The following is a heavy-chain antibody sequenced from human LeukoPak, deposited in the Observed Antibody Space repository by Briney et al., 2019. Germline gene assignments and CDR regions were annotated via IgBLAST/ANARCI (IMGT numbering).Heavy chain of an antibody. D-gene: IGHD3-9*01. CDR2: IYYSGNT. CDR3: ARVRLVGYDILTGYYSFDY. CDR1: GGSISTYS. V-gene: IGHV4-59*01. J-gene: IGHJ4*02. Sequence: PSETLSLTCTVSGGSISTYSWSWIRQPPGKGLEWIGYIYYSGNTNYNPSLKSRVTISVDTSKNQFSLKLSSVTAADTAVYYRARVRLVGYDILTGYYSFDYWGQGTLVTVSS.